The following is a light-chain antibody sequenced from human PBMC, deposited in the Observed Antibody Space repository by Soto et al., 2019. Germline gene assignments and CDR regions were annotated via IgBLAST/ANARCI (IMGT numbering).Light chain of an antibody. V-gene: IGKV1-12*01. J-gene: IGKJ5*01. CDR1: EGISSW. CDR3: QQSYSTPTT. CDR2: AAS. Sequence: IQITKSPFAVSASVGDRVTITRRASEGISSWLAWYQQKPGKAPKLLIYAASSLQSGVPSRFSGSGSGTDFTLTISSLQPEDYATYYCQQSYSTPTTFGQGTRLEIK.